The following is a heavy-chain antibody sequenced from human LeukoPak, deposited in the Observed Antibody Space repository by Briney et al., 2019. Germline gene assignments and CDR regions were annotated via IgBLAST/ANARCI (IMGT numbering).Heavy chain of an antibody. V-gene: IGHV3-7*01. D-gene: IGHD6-19*01. CDR1: GFTFSSYN. CDR2: INEDGSEK. Sequence: PGGSLRLSCAASGFTFSSYNMNWVRQAPGKGLEWVASINEDGSEKYYVDSVKGRFTVSRDNAKNSLYLQLNSLRVEDTAVYYCTRDSGRFRLDYWGQGILVTVSS. J-gene: IGHJ4*02. CDR3: TRDSGRFRLDY.